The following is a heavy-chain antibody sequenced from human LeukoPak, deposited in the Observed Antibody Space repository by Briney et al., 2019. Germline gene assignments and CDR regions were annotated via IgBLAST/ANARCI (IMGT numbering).Heavy chain of an antibody. CDR1: GGSISSSGYY. CDR3: ATSGSYRIYFFDY. J-gene: IGHJ4*02. Sequence: SETLSLTCTVSGGSISSSGYYWGWIRQPPGKGLEWIGSIYYSGSTYYTPSLKSRVTISVDTSKNQFSLKLSSVTAADSAVYYCATSGSYRIYFFDYWGQGTLVTVSS. CDR2: IYYSGST. V-gene: IGHV4-39*07. D-gene: IGHD1-26*01.